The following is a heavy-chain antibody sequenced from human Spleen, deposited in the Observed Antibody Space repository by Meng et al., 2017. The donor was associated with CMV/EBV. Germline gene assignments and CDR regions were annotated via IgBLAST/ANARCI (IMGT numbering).Heavy chain of an antibody. CDR1: GYTFTGYY. CDR2: INPNSGGT. V-gene: IGHV1-2*02. J-gene: IGHJ4*02. CDR3: ARGVAAAGRRILFDF. Sequence: ASVKVSCKASGYTFTGYYMHWVRQAPGQGLEWMGWINPNSGGTNYAQKFQGRVTMTRDTSISTAYMELSRLRSDDTAVYYCARGVAAAGRRILFDFWGQGTLVTVSS. D-gene: IGHD6-13*01.